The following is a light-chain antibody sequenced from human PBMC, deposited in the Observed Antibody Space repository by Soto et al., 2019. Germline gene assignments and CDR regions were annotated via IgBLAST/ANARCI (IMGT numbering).Light chain of an antibody. Sequence: QSALTQPRSVSGSPGQSITISCTGTSSDVGGYDYVSWYQQHPGKAPKLLIYDVSKRPSGVPDRFSGSKSGSTASLTISGLQVEDEADYYCSSYAGSYTWVFGGGTKLTVL. CDR3: SSYAGSYTWV. CDR2: DVS. CDR1: SSDVGGYDY. J-gene: IGLJ3*02. V-gene: IGLV2-11*01.